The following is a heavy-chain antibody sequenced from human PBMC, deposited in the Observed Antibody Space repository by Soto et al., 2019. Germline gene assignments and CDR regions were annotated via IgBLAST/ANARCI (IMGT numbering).Heavy chain of an antibody. CDR3: AHRILRTVFGLVTTAAIYFDF. D-gene: IGHD3-3*01. CDR2: LYCDDDK. J-gene: IGHJ4*02. Sequence: QITLNESGPTVVKPAETLTLTCTFSGFSITNSGVGVGWIRQSPGKAPEWLALLYCDDDKRYSASLKSRLTITKDTSKNQVVLTMASVDPADTATYYCAHRILRTVFGLVTTAAIYFDFWGQGTPVVVSS. V-gene: IGHV2-5*02. CDR1: GFSITNSGVG.